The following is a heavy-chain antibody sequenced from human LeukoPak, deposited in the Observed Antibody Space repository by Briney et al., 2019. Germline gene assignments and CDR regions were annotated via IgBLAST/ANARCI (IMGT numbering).Heavy chain of an antibody. D-gene: IGHD3-10*01. CDR3: ARVYYGSGSLHYYYYYMDV. CDR2: IRSKANSYAT. Sequence: GGSLRLSCAASGFIFSGSAPHWVRQATGKGLEWVGRIRSKANSYATVYAASVKGRFTISRDDSKNTAYLQMNSLRVEDTAVYYCARVYYGSGSLHYYYYYMDVWGKGTTVTISS. J-gene: IGHJ6*03. V-gene: IGHV3-73*01. CDR1: GFIFSGSA.